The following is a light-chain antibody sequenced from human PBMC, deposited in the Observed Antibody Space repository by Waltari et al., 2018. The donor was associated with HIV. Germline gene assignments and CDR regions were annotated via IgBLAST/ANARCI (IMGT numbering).Light chain of an antibody. CDR3: QRYGRSRT. J-gene: IGKJ1*01. V-gene: IGKV3-20*01. CDR1: QSVSSSY. CDR2: SAS. Sequence: EIVLTQSPGTLSLSPGERANLSCRASQSVSSSYLAWYQQKPGQAPRLLIYSASTRANGIPDRFSGSGSGTDFSLTISRLEPEDFAVYYCQRYGRSRTFGQGTKVEIK.